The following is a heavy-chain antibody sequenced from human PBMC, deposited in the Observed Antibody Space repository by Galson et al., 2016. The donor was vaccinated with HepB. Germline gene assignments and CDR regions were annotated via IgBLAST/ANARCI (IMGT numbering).Heavy chain of an antibody. D-gene: IGHD6-6*01. J-gene: IGHJ5*02. V-gene: IGHV4-59*01. CDR2: IYDSGIT. Sequence: SETLSLTCTVSGGSINSYYWSWIRQPPGKGLEWIGYIYDSGITNYNPSLKSRVTISVDTSKKHFSVKLSAVTAAATAVYYCARSSLAARAWFDPWGQGTLVIVSS. CDR3: ARSSLAARAWFDP. CDR1: GGSINSYY.